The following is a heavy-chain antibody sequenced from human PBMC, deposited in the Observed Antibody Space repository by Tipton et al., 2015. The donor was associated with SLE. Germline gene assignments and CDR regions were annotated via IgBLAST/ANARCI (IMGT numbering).Heavy chain of an antibody. J-gene: IGHJ4*02. Sequence: SLRLSCAASGFTFSSYGMHWVRQAPGKGLEWVAFIRYDGSNKYYADSVKGRFTISRDNSKNSLYLQMNSLRAEDTAVYYCAKDRYDILTGLFDYWGQGTLVTVSS. CDR3: AKDRYDILTGLFDY. V-gene: IGHV3-30*02. CDR1: GFTFSSYG. CDR2: IRYDGSNK. D-gene: IGHD3-9*01.